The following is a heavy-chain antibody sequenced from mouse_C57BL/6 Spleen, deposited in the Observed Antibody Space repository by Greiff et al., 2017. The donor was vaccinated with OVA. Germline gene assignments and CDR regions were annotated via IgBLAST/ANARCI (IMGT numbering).Heavy chain of an antibody. D-gene: IGHD2-4*01. CDR3: ARRGYDYDGGGYYAMDY. CDR2: INPNNGGT. V-gene: IGHV1-18*01. CDR1: GYTFTDYN. Sequence: VQLKESGPELVKPGASVKIPCKASGYTFTDYNMDWVKQSHGKSLEWIGDINPNNGGTIYNQKFKGKATLTVDKSSSTAYMELRSLTSKDTAVYYCARRGYDYDGGGYYAMDYWGQGTSVTVSS. J-gene: IGHJ4*01.